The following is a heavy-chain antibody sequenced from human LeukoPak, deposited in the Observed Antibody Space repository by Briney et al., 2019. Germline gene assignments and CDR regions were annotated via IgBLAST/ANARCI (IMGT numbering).Heavy chain of an antibody. CDR2: ITGSGEST. Sequence: GGSLRLSCAASGFSFSSYAMSWVRQAPGKGLEWVSAITGSGESTDYADSVKGRFTISRDNSQNTLYLQMNSLRAEDTAVYYCAKRSGSSYGYFDYWGQGTLVTVSS. D-gene: IGHD3-10*01. J-gene: IGHJ4*02. V-gene: IGHV3-23*01. CDR3: AKRSGSSYGYFDY. CDR1: GFSFSSYA.